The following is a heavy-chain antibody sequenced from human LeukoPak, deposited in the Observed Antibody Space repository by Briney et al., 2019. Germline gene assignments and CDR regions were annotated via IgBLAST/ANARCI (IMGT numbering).Heavy chain of an antibody. Sequence: ASVKVSCKGSGYTFTGYYMHRGRQAPGQGLEWMGGLHSNSGGSNYAQKFQRRVTMTRNTSISTAYMELNSLRSEDTAVYYCARVATDIVVVPAASYYYDYYMDVWGKGTTVTVSS. CDR2: LHSNSGGS. CDR3: ARVATDIVVVPAASYYYDYYMDV. V-gene: IGHV1-2*02. J-gene: IGHJ6*03. D-gene: IGHD2-2*01. CDR1: GYTFTGYY.